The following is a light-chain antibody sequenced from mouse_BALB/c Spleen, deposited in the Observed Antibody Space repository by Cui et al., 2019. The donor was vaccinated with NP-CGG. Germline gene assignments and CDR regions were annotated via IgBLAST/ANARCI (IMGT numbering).Light chain of an antibody. CDR1: TGAVTTSNY. V-gene: IGLV1*01. CDR2: GTN. CDR3: ALWYSNHWV. Sequence: QAVVTQESYLTTSPGETVTLTCRSSTGAVTTSNYANWVQEKPDHLFTGLIGGTNNRAPGVPARFSGSLIGDKAALTITGAQTEDEAIYFCALWYSNHWVFGGGTKLTVL. J-gene: IGLJ1*01.